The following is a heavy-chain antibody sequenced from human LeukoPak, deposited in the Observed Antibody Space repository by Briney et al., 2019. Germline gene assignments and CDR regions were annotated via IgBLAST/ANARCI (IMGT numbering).Heavy chain of an antibody. V-gene: IGHV3-9*01. J-gene: IGHJ5*02. Sequence: GGSLRLSCAASGFTFDDYAMHWVRQAPGKGLEWVSGISWNSGSIGYADSVKGRFTISRDNAKNSLYLQMNSLRAEDTAVYYCAKTGDLYCSSTSCYTGFDNWFDPWGQGTLVTVSS. CDR2: ISWNSGSI. D-gene: IGHD2-2*02. CDR3: AKTGDLYCSSTSCYTGFDNWFDP. CDR1: GFTFDDYA.